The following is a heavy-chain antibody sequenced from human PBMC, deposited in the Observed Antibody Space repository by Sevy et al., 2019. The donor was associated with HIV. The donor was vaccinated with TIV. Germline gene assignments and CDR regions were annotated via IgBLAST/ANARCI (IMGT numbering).Heavy chain of an antibody. J-gene: IGHJ4*02. CDR3: ARDLEFYDYGDYGPAFMPDY. V-gene: IGHV3-33*01. CDR1: GFTFSTYG. CDR2: IWFDGSNT. D-gene: IGHD4-17*01. Sequence: GGSLRLSCAASGFTFSTYGMHWVRQAPGKGLEWVAVIWFDGSNTYYADSVKGRFTISRYIAKNTLNLQMNSLRAEDTAVYYCARDLEFYDYGDYGPAFMPDYWGQGTLVTVSS.